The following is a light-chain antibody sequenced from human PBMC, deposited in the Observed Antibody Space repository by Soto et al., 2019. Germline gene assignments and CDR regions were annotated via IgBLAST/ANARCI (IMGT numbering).Light chain of an antibody. J-gene: IGLJ3*02. V-gene: IGLV1-44*01. Sequence: QSVLTQAPSASGTPGQRFTISCSGSSSNIGSNTVSWYQQVPGTAPKVLIYSNVQRPSGVPDRFSGSKSGTSASLAIGGLQSEDEADYYCAAWDGSLNGWVFGGGTKLTVL. CDR2: SNV. CDR3: AAWDGSLNGWV. CDR1: SSNIGSNT.